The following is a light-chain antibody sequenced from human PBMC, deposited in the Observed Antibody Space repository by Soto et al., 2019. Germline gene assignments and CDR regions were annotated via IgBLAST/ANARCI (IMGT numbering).Light chain of an antibody. Sequence: AIQLTQSPSSLSASVGDRVTITCRASQGISSAFAWYQQKPGKAPKLLIYDASSLESGVPSRFSGSGSGTDLTITISSLQPEDFATYYCQQFNSYPYTFGQGTKLEIK. V-gene: IGKV1-13*02. J-gene: IGKJ2*01. CDR2: DAS. CDR1: QGISSA. CDR3: QQFNSYPYT.